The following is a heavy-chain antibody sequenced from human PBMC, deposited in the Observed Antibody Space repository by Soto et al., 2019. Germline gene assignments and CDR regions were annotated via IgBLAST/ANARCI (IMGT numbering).Heavy chain of an antibody. V-gene: IGHV1-18*01. CDR1: GYSFTNYG. D-gene: IGHD1-26*01. Sequence: QDQLVQSGGEVKKPGASVKVSCKASGYSFTNYGITWVRQAPGQGLEWMGWISAYNGDTNYAQKLQGRVTMTTDASTRPAYLELRGLMSDATAVYYCARERGVAPPVGCNTHYYYSVDVWGEGAMVTASS. J-gene: IGHJ6*03. CDR3: ARERGVAPPVGCNTHYYYSVDV. CDR2: ISAYNGDT.